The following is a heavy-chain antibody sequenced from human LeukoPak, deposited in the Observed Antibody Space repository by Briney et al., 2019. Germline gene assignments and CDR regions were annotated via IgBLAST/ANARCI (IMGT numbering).Heavy chain of an antibody. V-gene: IGHV3-21*01. CDR3: ARDFPAGEQPLDY. CDR2: ISSSSRNI. J-gene: IGHJ4*02. Sequence: GGSLRLSCAASGFTFSSYSMNWVRQAPGKGLEWVSSISSSSRNIYYADSVKGRFTISRDNGKNSLYLEMNSLRAEDTAVYYCARDFPAGEQPLDYWGQGTLVTVSS. CDR1: GFTFSSYS. D-gene: IGHD1/OR15-1a*01.